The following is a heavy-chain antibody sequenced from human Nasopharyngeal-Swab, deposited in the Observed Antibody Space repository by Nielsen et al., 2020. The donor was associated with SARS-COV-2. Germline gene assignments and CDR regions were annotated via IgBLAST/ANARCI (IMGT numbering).Heavy chain of an antibody. D-gene: IGHD2-2*01. CDR1: GYTFTSND. CDR3: ATERSGVVPGPWGLGPWFLYYYMDV. CDR2: ISPSNGNT. J-gene: IGHJ6*03. V-gene: IGHV1-18*04. Sequence: ASVKVSCKASGYTFTSNDITWVRQAPGQGLEWMGRISPSNGNTKYAQRFQGRVTMTTDTSTRTAYMELRSLTSDDTAVYYCATERSGVVPGPWGLGPWFLYYYMDVWGKGTTVTVSS.